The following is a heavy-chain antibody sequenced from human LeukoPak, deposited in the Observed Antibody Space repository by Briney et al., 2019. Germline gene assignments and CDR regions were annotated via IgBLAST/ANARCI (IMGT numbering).Heavy chain of an antibody. D-gene: IGHD3-10*01. CDR1: GGSISSYY. CDR3: AGYGSAHHLFDY. Sequence: PSETLSLTCTVSGGSISSYYWSWIRQPPGKGLEWIGYIYYSGSTNYNPSLKSRVTISVDTSKNQFSLKLSSVTAADTAVYYCAGYGSAHHLFDYWGQGTLVTVSS. V-gene: IGHV4-59*01. CDR2: IYYSGST. J-gene: IGHJ4*02.